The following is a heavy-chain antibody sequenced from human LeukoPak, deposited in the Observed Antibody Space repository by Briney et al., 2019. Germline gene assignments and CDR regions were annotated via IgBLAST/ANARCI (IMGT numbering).Heavy chain of an antibody. CDR2: ISSSGSTI. CDR1: GFTFRSYA. D-gene: IGHD4-11*01. J-gene: IGHJ6*03. CDR3: ARPTGDYSNYYYYYYYMDV. Sequence: GGSLRLSCAASGFTFRSYAMGWVRQAPGKGLEWVSYISSSGSTIYYADSVKGRFTISRDNAKNSLYLQMNSLRAEDTAVYYCARPTGDYSNYYYYYYYMDVWGKGATVTVSS. V-gene: IGHV3-48*04.